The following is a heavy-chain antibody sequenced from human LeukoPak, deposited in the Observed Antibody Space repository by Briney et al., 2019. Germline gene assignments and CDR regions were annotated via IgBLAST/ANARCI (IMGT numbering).Heavy chain of an antibody. CDR2: ISYDGSNK. J-gene: IGHJ4*02. CDR3: ARGGHYGGYENGIDY. D-gene: IGHD4-17*01. CDR1: GFTFSSYA. V-gene: IGHV3-30-3*01. Sequence: GGSLRLSCAASGFTFSSYAMHWVRQAPGKGLEWVAVISYDGSNKYYADSVKGRFTISRDNSKNTLYLQMNSLRAEDTAVYYCARGGHYGGYENGIDYWGQGTLVTVSS.